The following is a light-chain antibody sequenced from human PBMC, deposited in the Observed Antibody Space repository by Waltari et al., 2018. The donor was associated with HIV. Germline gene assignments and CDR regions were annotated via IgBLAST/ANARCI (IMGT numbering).Light chain of an antibody. J-gene: IGLJ1*01. CDR2: EVT. CDR1: SSDVGGYNY. CDR3: SSYAGSNTFV. Sequence: QSALTQPPSASGSPGQSVTISCTGTSSDVGGYNYVSWYQQHPDKAPKLMIYEVTKRPSGVPDRFSGSKSGNTASPTISGLQAEDEADYYCSSYAGSNTFVFGTGTKVTVL. V-gene: IGLV2-8*01.